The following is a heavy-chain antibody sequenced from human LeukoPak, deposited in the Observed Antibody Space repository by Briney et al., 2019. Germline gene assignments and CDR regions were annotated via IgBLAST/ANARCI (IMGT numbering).Heavy chain of an antibody. CDR2: IWYDGSNK. CDR3: ARRYCSGGSCYSFRGVWFDP. Sequence: AGGSLRLSCAASGFTFSSYGMHWVRQAPGKGLEWVAVIWYDGSNKYYADSVKGRFTISRDNSKNTLYLQMNSLRAEDTAVYYCARRYCSGGSCYSFRGVWFDPWGQGTLVTVSS. CDR1: GFTFSSYG. J-gene: IGHJ5*02. D-gene: IGHD2-15*01. V-gene: IGHV3-33*01.